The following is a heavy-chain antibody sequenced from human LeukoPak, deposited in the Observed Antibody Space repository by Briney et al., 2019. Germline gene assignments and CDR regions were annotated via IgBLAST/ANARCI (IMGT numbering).Heavy chain of an antibody. CDR2: ISRTGSHT. D-gene: IGHD2-21*02. Sequence: KPGGPLRLSCAASGFTFSDYYMSWIRQAPGKGLEWLSYISRTGSHTPYADSVKGRFTVSRDNAKNSLYLQMNSLRADDPAVYYCAREVRVVTAIGQGRPDYFDYWGQGTLVTVSS. J-gene: IGHJ4*02. V-gene: IGHV3-11*05. CDR1: GFTFSDYY. CDR3: AREVRVVTAIGQGRPDYFDY.